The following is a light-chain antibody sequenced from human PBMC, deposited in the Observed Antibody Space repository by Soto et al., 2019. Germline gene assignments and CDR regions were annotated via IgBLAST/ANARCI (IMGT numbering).Light chain of an antibody. J-gene: IGKJ5*01. Sequence: VVTQSPGTLSLSPGERATLSCRASQSVSRSYLAWYQQKPGQAPRLLIYGASSRAPGIPDRFSGSGSGTDFTLTISRLEPEDFAVYYCQQYGSSPPITFGQGTRLEI. CDR3: QQYGSSPPIT. CDR1: QSVSRSY. CDR2: GAS. V-gene: IGKV3-20*01.